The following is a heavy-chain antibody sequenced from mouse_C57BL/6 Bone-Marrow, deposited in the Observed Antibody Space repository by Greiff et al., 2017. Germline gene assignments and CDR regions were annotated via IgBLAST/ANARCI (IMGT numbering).Heavy chain of an antibody. J-gene: IGHJ3*01. V-gene: IGHV1-50*01. CDR1: GYTFTSYW. CDR2: IDPSDSST. Sequence: QVQLQQPGAELVKPGASVKLSCKASGYTFTSYWMQWVKQRPGQGLEWIGAIDPSDSSTNYNQKFKGKATLTVDTSSSTAYMQLSSLTSEDSAVYYCARPLDSSGYVWFAYWGQGTLVTVSA. CDR3: ARPLDSSGYVWFAY. D-gene: IGHD3-2*02.